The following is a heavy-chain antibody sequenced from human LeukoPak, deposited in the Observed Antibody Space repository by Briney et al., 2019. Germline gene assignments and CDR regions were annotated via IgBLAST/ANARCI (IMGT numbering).Heavy chain of an antibody. CDR3: ARDRDPSIALMVSNNDAFDI. Sequence: GGSLRLSCAASGFTFSSYSMNWVRQAPGKGLEWVSYISSSSSTIYYADSVKGRFTISRDNAKNSLYLQMNSLRDEDTAVYYCARDRDPSIALMVSNNDAFDIWGQGTMVTVSS. CDR2: ISSSSSTI. V-gene: IGHV3-48*02. CDR1: GFTFSSYS. J-gene: IGHJ3*02. D-gene: IGHD2-8*01.